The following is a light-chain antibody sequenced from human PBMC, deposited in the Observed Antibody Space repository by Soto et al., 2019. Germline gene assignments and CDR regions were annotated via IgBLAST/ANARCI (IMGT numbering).Light chain of an antibody. V-gene: IGLV2-11*01. CDR2: DVN. J-gene: IGLJ2*01. Sequence: QSALTQPRSVSGSPGQSVTISCTGTSSDVGNYNYVSWYQHHPGKAPKLMIYDVNKRPSGVPDRFSGPKSGNTASLTISGLQAEDEADYYCCSYAGSYTVVFGGGTKVTVL. CDR1: SSDVGNYNY. CDR3: CSYAGSYTVV.